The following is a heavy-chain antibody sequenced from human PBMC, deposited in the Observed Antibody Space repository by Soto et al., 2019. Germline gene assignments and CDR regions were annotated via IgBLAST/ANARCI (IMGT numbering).Heavy chain of an antibody. CDR1: GFILSDCA. CDR3: ARDLSWGSNWYYYLDV. Sequence: GGSLRLSCATSGFILSDCAMNWVRQAPGKGVEWVSYISSSSSVIDYADSVKGRFTVSRDNARNSLYLQMNSLRAEDTAVYYCARDLSWGSNWYYYLDVSGKGTTVTGSS. V-gene: IGHV3-48*01. CDR2: ISSSSSVI. D-gene: IGHD7-27*01. J-gene: IGHJ6*03.